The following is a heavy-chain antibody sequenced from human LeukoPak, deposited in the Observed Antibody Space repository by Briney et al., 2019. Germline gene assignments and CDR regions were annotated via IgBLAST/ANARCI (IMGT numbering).Heavy chain of an antibody. V-gene: IGHV4-34*01. CDR3: ARGQGATMLFYYYYYGMDV. Sequence: SETLSLTCAVYGGSFSGYYWSWIRQPPGKGLEWIGEINHSGSTNYNPSLKSRVTISVDTSKNQFSLKLSSVTAADTAVYYCARGQGATMLFYYYYYGMDVWGQGTTVTVSS. CDR1: GGSFSGYY. J-gene: IGHJ6*02. D-gene: IGHD5-12*01. CDR2: INHSGST.